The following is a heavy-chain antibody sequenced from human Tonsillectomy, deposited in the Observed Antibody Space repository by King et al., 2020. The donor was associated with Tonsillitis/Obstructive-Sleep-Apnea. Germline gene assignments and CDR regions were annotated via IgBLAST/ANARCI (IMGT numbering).Heavy chain of an antibody. Sequence: VQLVESGGGVVQPGRSLRLSCAASGFTFSNYGIHWVRQAPGKALEWVAVIWYDGSNKYYADFVKGRFTISRDNSKNTMYLQMNSLRAEDTAVYYCARDGFNAFDIWGEGTMVTVSS. CDR1: GFTFSNYG. V-gene: IGHV3-33*01. CDR2: IWYDGSNK. CDR3: ARDGFNAFDI. J-gene: IGHJ3*02.